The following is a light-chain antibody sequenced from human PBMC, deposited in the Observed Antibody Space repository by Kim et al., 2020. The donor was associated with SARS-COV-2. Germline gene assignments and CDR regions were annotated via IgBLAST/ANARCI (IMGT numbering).Light chain of an antibody. CDR3: SAWDSSLSAWV. CDR1: SNTVGAQG. J-gene: IGLJ3*02. Sequence: SQTATLTCLGNSNTVGAQGAAWLQQHQGHPPKLLFYRNNNRPSGISERLSASRSGNTDSLTITALQPEDEADYYCSAWDSSLSAWVLGGGTQLTVL. CDR2: RNN. V-gene: IGLV10-54*01.